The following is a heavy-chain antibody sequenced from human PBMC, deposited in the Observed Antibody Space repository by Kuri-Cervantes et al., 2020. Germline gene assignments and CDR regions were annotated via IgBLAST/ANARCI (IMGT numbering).Heavy chain of an antibody. Sequence: GSLRLSCTVSGGPIGSSSYYWGWIRQPPGKGRVCIGSIYYSGGAYYNPPLKSRVTISVDTSKNHFSLKLSSVTAAGTAVYYCARDFTGSDVLSDYWGQGALVTVSS. CDR3: ARDFTGSDVLSDY. V-gene: IGHV4-39*07. J-gene: IGHJ4*02. CDR2: IYYSGGA. CDR1: GGPIGSSSYY. D-gene: IGHD3-9*01.